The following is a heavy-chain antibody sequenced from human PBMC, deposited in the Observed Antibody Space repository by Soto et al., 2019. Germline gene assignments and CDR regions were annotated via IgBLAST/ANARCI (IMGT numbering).Heavy chain of an antibody. CDR2: IIPIFGTA. CDR1: GGTFSNYA. V-gene: IGHV1-69*12. Sequence: QVQLVQSGAEVKKPGSSVKVSCKASGGTFSNYAISWVRQAPGQGLEWMGGIIPIFGTANYAQKFQGRVTITAXXSXSXAYMELSSLRSEDTAIYYCAVGAVDIVPTGMKPFDPWGQGTLVTVSS. D-gene: IGHD5-12*01. CDR3: AVGAVDIVPTGMKPFDP. J-gene: IGHJ5*02.